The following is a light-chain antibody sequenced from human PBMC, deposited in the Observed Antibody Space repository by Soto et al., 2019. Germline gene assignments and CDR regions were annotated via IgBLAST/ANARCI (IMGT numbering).Light chain of an antibody. CDR1: QSLLHSNGYNY. CDR2: LGS. Sequence: ESVMTQSPLSLSVTPGEPASISCRSSQSLLHSNGYNYLDWYLQKPGQSPQLLIYLGSFRAAGVPDRFGGCGSGTDFTLKLSRVEAADVGVYYCMQALQTPSFGGGTKVEIK. J-gene: IGKJ4*01. V-gene: IGKV2-28*01. CDR3: MQALQTPS.